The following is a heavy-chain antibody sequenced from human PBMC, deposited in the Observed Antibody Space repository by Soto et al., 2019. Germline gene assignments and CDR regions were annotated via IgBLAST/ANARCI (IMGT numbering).Heavy chain of an antibody. V-gene: IGHV4-59*01. CDR2: IYYSGST. J-gene: IGHJ6*02. CDR3: ARARRVGHYYYGMDV. Sequence: SETLSLTCTVSGGPISSYYWSWIRQPPGKGLEWIGYIYYSGSTHYNPSLKSRVTISVDTSKNQFSLKLSSVTAADTAVYYCARARRVGHYYYGMDVWGQGTTVTVSS. D-gene: IGHD3-3*01. CDR1: GGPISSYY.